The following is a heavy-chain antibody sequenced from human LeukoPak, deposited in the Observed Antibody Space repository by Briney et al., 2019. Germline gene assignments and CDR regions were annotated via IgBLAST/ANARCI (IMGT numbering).Heavy chain of an antibody. Sequence: PSETLSLTCTVSGGSISSYYWSWIRQPPGKGLEWIGEINHSGSTNYNPSLKSRATISVDTSKNQFSLKLSSVTAADTAVYYCARGDTADLFGWFDPWGQGTLVTVSS. V-gene: IGHV4-34*01. CDR3: ARGDTADLFGWFDP. J-gene: IGHJ5*02. CDR2: INHSGST. D-gene: IGHD5-18*01. CDR1: GGSISSYY.